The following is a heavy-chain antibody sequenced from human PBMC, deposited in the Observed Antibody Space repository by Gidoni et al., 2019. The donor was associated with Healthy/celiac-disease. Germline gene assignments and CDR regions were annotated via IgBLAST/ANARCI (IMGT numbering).Heavy chain of an antibody. CDR1: GRSFSGYY. Sequence: QVQLQQWGAGLLKPSETLSLTCAVYGRSFSGYYWSWIRQPPGKGLEWIGEINHSGSTNYNPSLKSRVTISVDTSKNQFSLKLSSVTAADTAVYYCARAGPRYSYGTTQRAGDYWGQGTLVTVSS. V-gene: IGHV4-34*01. J-gene: IGHJ4*02. CDR2: INHSGST. D-gene: IGHD5-18*01. CDR3: ARAGPRYSYGTTQRAGDY.